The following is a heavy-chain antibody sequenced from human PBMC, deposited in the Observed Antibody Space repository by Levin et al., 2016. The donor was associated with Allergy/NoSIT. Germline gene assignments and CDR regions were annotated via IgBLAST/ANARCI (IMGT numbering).Heavy chain of an antibody. Sequence: GESLKISCAASGFTFSNHGMSWVRQAPGRGPEWVSSISSGGELTYYADSVKGRCTISRDNSKNTLYLQMDSLRAEDMAVYHCAKIGSRGLWYFDLWGRGIPVIVSS. CDR3: AKIGSRGLWYFDL. CDR2: ISSGGELT. J-gene: IGHJ2*01. V-gene: IGHV3-23*01. CDR1: GFTFSNHG.